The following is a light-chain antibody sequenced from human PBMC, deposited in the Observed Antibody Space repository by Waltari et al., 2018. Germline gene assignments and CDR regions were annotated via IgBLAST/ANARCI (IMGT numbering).Light chain of an antibody. CDR2: AAS. CDR3: QKYNSAPALT. V-gene: IGKV1-27*01. J-gene: IGKJ4*01. Sequence: DIQMTQSPSSLSASVGDRVTITCRASQGISNYLAWYQQKPGKVPKLLIYAASTLQSGAPSRFSGSGSGTDFTRTISSLQPEDVATYYCQKYNSAPALTFGGGTKVEIK. CDR1: QGISNY.